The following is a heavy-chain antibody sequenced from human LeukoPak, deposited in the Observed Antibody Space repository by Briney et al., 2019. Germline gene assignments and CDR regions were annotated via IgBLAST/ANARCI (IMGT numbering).Heavy chain of an antibody. V-gene: IGHV3-74*01. CDR3: ARDIYWYLDL. CDR1: GFTFSRDW. Sequence: GGSLRLSCAASGFTFSRDWMHWVRQGPGKGLVWVSRMNSDGSTTNYADSVKGRFTISRDNAKNTLYLQMNSLRDEDTAVYYCARDIYWYLDLWGRGTLVTVSS. CDR2: MNSDGSTT. J-gene: IGHJ2*01.